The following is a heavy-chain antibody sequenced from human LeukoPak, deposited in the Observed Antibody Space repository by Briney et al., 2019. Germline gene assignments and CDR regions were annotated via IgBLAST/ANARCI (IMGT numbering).Heavy chain of an antibody. CDR1: GFTFSSYE. D-gene: IGHD4-17*01. J-gene: IGHJ4*01. CDR2: ISSSSSTI. V-gene: IGHV3-48*03. Sequence: GGSLRLSCAASGFTFSSYEMNWARQAPGKGLEWVSYISSSSSTIYYADSVKGRFTISRDNAKNTLYLQMNSLRAEDTALYYCSTEPRSLLYWGHGTLVTVSS. CDR3: STEPRSLLY.